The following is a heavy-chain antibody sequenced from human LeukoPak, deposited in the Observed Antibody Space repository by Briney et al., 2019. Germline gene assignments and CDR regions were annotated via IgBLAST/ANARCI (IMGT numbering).Heavy chain of an antibody. Sequence: PSETLSLTCAVYGGSFSGYYWSWIRQPPGKGLEWIGEINHSGSTNYNPSLKSRVTISVDTSKNQFSLKLSSVTAADTAVYYCARVLGGQDIVVVPATMVGVIDYWGQGTLVTVSS. CDR3: ARVLGGQDIVVVPATMVGVIDY. CDR2: INHSGST. D-gene: IGHD2-2*01. J-gene: IGHJ4*02. CDR1: GGSFSGYY. V-gene: IGHV4-34*01.